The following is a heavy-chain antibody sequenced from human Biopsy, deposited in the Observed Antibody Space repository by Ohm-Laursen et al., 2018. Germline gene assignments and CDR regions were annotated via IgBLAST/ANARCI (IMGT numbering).Heavy chain of an antibody. D-gene: IGHD3-9*01. CDR1: GDSFTSYA. CDR2: IIPIPNVA. Sequence: EASVKVSCKASGDSFTSYAIGWVRQAPGQGLEWMGGIIPIPNVATYAQKFQGRITITADESTSTAYMELRSLRSDDTAMYYCATKLTGYFHRWGQGTLVIVSS. V-gene: IGHV1-69*10. CDR3: ATKLTGYFHR. J-gene: IGHJ1*01.